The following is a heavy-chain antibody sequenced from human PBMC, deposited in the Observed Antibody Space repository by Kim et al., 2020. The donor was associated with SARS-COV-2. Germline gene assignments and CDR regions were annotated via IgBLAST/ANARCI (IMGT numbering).Heavy chain of an antibody. CDR1: GGSISSGGYY. J-gene: IGHJ5*02. CDR3: AREKLKYKRPNNWKIRGGWFDP. V-gene: IGHV4-31*03. Sequence: SETLSLTCTVSGGSISSGGYYWSWIRQHPGKGLEWLGYIYYSGSTYYNPSLKSRVTISVDTSKNQFSLKLSSVTAADTAVYYCAREKLKYKRPNNWKIRGGWFDPWGQGTLVTVSS. D-gene: IGHD1-20*01. CDR2: IYYSGST.